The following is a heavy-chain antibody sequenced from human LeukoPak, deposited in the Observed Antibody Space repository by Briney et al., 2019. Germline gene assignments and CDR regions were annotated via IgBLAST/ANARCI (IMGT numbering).Heavy chain of an antibody. D-gene: IGHD2-2*01. J-gene: IGHJ3*02. CDR2: IRYDGSNK. CDR1: GFTFSSYG. Sequence: GGSLRLSCAASGFTFSSYGMHWVRQAPGKGLEWVAFIRYDGSNKYYADSVKGRFTISRDNSKNTLYLQMNSLRAEDTAVYYCARDSPHQYAFDIWGQGTMVTVSS. V-gene: IGHV3-30*02. CDR3: ARDSPHQYAFDI.